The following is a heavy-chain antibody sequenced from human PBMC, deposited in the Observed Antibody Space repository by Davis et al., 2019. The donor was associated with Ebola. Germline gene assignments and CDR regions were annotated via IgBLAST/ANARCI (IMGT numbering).Heavy chain of an antibody. CDR3: ARAQQSLRYGLGSRDPRVGMAV. Sequence: ASVKVSCKASGYTFTNYYMHWVRQAPGQGLEWMGMINPSGGTTRYAQKFQGRITMTRDTSTSTVYMELSSLRSEDTAMYYCARAQQSLRYGLGSRDPRVGMAVWGQGTTVTVSS. J-gene: IGHJ6*02. CDR2: INPSGGTT. V-gene: IGHV1-46*01. CDR1: GYTFTNYY. D-gene: IGHD3-10*01.